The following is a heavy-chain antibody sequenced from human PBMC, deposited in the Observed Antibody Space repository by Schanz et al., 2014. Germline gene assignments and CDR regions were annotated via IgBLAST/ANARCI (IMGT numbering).Heavy chain of an antibody. D-gene: IGHD3-10*01. Sequence: VQLEQSGAEVKKPGSSVKVSCKASGGTFSSFGINWVRQAPGQGLEWMGRIIPSLGLANYAQKFQGRVTITADRSTSTAYMELSSLRSEDTAVYYCARGRGFYDYWGQGTLVTVSS. CDR2: IIPSLGLA. CDR3: ARGRGFYDY. CDR1: GGTFSSFG. J-gene: IGHJ4*02. V-gene: IGHV1-69*02.